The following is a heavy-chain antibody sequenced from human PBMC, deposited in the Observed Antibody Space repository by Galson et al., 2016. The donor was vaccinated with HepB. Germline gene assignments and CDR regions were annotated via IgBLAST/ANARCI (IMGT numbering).Heavy chain of an antibody. CDR3: AREGGVSSGWGCLHHFYAVDV. CDR1: GLTFNTFA. V-gene: IGHV3-23*01. CDR2: ISASRGST. J-gene: IGHJ6*04. Sequence: SLRLSCAASGLTFNTFAMSWVRQAPGKGLEWVSRISASRGSTYYADSVKGRFTISRDNSKYTLYLQVSSLRPEDTAVYYCAREGGVSSGWGCLHHFYAVDVWGKGTTVTVSS. D-gene: IGHD2-8*02.